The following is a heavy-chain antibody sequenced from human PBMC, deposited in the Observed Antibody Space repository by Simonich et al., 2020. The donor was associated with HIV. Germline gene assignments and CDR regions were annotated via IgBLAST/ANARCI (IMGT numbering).Heavy chain of an antibody. CDR2: MNSDESST. CDR1: GFTFISYW. D-gene: IGHD3-22*01. V-gene: IGHV3-74*01. J-gene: IGHJ4*02. CDR3: ARGHATYYYDSSGYY. Sequence: EVQLVESGGGLVQPGGSLRLSCAASGFTFISYWMHWVRQAPGKGLVWGSRMNSDESSTSYADSVKGRFTISRDNAKNTLYLQMNSLRAEDTAVYYCARGHATYYYDSSGYYWGQGTLVTVSS.